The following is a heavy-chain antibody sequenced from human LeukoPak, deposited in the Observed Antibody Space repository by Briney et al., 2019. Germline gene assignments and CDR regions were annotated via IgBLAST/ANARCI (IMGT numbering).Heavy chain of an antibody. CDR1: GGSISSYY. CDR2: IYYSGST. J-gene: IGHJ6*02. V-gene: IGHV4-59*01. D-gene: IGHD3-10*01. Sequence: PSETLSLTCTVSGGSISSYYWSWIRQPPGKGLEWIGYIYYSGSTNYNPSLKSRVTISVDTSKNQFSLKLSSVTAADTAVYYCARGNYYGSGSYYNPYYYYGMDVWGQGTTVTVSS. CDR3: ARGNYYGSGSYYNPYYYYGMDV.